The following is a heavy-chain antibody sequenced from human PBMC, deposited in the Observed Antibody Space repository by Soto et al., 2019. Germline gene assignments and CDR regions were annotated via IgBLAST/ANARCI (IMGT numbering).Heavy chain of an antibody. J-gene: IGHJ4*02. Sequence: XGTLSLSFTLCRGSISGYYGSWIRQPPGKGLEWIGYVYYSGSTKYNPSLESRVTISVDMSNNQFSQMLTSVTAADTAVYYCAKHSRKDAEGYRLDFWGQGTLVTVSS. D-gene: IGHD5-12*01. CDR3: AKHSRKDAEGYRLDF. V-gene: IGHV4-59*01. CDR1: RGSISGYY. CDR2: VYYSGST.